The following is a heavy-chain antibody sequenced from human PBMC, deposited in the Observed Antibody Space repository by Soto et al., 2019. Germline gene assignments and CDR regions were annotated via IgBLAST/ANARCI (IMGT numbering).Heavy chain of an antibody. CDR1: GYTFTSYA. CDR3: ARCGDSSLGDAFDI. D-gene: IGHD6-13*01. J-gene: IGHJ3*02. V-gene: IGHV7-4-1*01. CDR2: INTNTGNP. Sequence: ASVKVSCKASGYTFTSYAMNWVRQAPGQGLEWMGWINTNTGNPTYAQGFTGRFVFSLDTSVSTAYLQICSLKAEDTAVYYCARCGDSSLGDAFDIWGQGTMVTVSS.